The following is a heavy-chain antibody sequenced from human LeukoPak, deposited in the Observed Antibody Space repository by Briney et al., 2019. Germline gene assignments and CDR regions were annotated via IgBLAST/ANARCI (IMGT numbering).Heavy chain of an antibody. V-gene: IGHV3-49*03. D-gene: IGHD3-22*01. CDR2: IRSKAYGGTT. CDR3: TRDPGGDSSGYYPFDY. CDR1: GFTFGDYA. J-gene: IGHJ4*02. Sequence: GGSLRLSCTASGFTFGDYAMSWFRQAPGKGLEWVGFIRSKAYGGTTEYAASVKGRFTISRDDSKSIAYLQMNSLKTEDTAVYYCTRDPGGDSSGYYPFDYWGQGTLVTVSS.